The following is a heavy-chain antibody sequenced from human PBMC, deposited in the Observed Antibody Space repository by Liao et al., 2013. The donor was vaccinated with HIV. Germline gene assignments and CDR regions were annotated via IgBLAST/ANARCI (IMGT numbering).Heavy chain of an antibody. V-gene: IGHV4-4*07. Sequence: QVQLQESGPGLVKPSETLSLTCTVSGGSISSYYWSWIRQPAAKGLEWIGQIYTSGSTNYNPSLRSRVTISVDMSKNQFSLKLSSVTAADTAVYYCARHMWYDSGPFDPWGQGTLVTVSS. CDR2: IYTSGST. CDR3: ARHMWYDSGPFDP. D-gene: IGHD3-10*01. CDR1: GGSISSYY. J-gene: IGHJ5*02.